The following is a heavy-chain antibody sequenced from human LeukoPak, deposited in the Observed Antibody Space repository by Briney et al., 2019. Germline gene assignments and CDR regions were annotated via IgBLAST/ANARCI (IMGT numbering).Heavy chain of an antibody. CDR2: ISSSSSYI. Sequence: GGSLRLSCTASGFKFDDYSMNWVRQAPGKGLEWVSSISSSSSYIYYADSVKGRFTISRDNAKNSLYLQMNSLRAEDTAVYYCARDRRDYYGSGTYRDPYYYMDVWGKGTTVIISS. CDR3: ARDRRDYYGSGTYRDPYYYMDV. D-gene: IGHD3-10*01. CDR1: GFKFDDYS. J-gene: IGHJ6*03. V-gene: IGHV3-21*01.